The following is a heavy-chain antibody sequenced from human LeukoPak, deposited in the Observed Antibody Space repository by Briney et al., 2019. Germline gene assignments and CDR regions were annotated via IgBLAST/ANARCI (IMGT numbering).Heavy chain of an antibody. D-gene: IGHD2-15*01. CDR1: GGSFSGYY. J-gene: IGHJ6*02. CDR2: INHSGST. V-gene: IGHV4-34*01. Sequence: PSETLSHTCAVYGGSFSGYYWSWIRQPPGKGLEWIGEINHSGSTNYNPSLKSRVTISVDTSKNQFSLKLSSVTAADTAVYYCARPLKGSATAGWHYYYYYGMDVWGQGTTVTVSS. CDR3: ARPLKGSATAGWHYYYYYGMDV.